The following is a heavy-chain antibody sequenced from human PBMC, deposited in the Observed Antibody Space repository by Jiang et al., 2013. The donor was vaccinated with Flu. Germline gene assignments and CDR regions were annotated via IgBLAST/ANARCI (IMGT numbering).Heavy chain of an antibody. Sequence: GGLVKPGGSLRLSCAASGFTFSSYSMNWVRQAPGKGLEWVSSISSSSSYIYYADSVKGRFTISRDNAKNSLYLQMNSLRAEDTAVYYCARGGPYCSGGSCYKHDYWGQGTLVTVSS. CDR3: ARGGPYCSGGSCYKHDY. CDR2: ISSSSSYI. J-gene: IGHJ4*02. CDR1: GFTFSSYS. V-gene: IGHV3-21*01. D-gene: IGHD2-15*01.